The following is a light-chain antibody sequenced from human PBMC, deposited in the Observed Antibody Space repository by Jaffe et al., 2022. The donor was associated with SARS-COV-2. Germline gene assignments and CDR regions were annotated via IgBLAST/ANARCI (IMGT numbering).Light chain of an antibody. CDR2: KAS. CDR1: QSISIS. CDR3: QQFKSYPYA. J-gene: IGKJ2*01. Sequence: DIQMTQSPSTLSASVGDRVSITCRASQSISISLAWYQQKPGKVPKLLIYKASSLKSGVPSRFSGSGSATEFTLTITSLQPDDSATYYCQQFKSYPYAFGQGTTLEIK. V-gene: IGKV1-5*03.